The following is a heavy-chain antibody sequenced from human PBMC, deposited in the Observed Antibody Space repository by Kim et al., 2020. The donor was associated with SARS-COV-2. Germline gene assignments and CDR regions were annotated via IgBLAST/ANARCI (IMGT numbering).Heavy chain of an antibody. V-gene: IGHV4-59*11. Sequence: SETLSLTCTVSGGSISSHYWSWIRQPPGKGLEWIGYIYYSGSTNYNPSLKSRVTISVDTSKNQFSLKLSSVTAADTAVYYCARGERGYYDILTGYPPFYYFDYWGQGTLVTVSS. J-gene: IGHJ4*02. CDR3: ARGERGYYDILTGYPPFYYFDY. D-gene: IGHD3-9*01. CDR2: IYYSGST. CDR1: GGSISSHY.